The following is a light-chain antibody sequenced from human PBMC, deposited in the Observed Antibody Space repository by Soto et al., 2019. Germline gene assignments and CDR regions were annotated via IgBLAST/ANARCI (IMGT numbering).Light chain of an antibody. CDR2: LNSDGSH. J-gene: IGLJ3*02. CDR3: QTWGAGIPWV. CDR1: SGHSSYA. V-gene: IGLV4-69*01. Sequence: QLVLTQSPSASASLGASVKLTCTLNSGHSSYAIAWHQQQPEKGPRYLMKLNSDGSHSKGDGIPDRFSGSSSGAERYLTISSLQSEDEADYYCQTWGAGIPWVFGGGTQLTV.